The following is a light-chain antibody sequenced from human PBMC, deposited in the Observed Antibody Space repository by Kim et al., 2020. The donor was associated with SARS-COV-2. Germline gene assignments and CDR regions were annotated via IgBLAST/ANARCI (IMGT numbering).Light chain of an antibody. CDR2: DAS. V-gene: IGKV1-33*01. J-gene: IGKJ4*01. Sequence: DIQMTQSPSSLSASVGDRVTITCQASQDISNYLNWYQQKPGTAPKLLIYDASNLETGVPSRFSGSGSGTDFIFTISSLQAEDNATYYCQQYDNLPLTFGGGTKVDIK. CDR3: QQYDNLPLT. CDR1: QDISNY.